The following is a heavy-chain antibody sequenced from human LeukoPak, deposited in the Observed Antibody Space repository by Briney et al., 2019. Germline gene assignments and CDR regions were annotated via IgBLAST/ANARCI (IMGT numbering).Heavy chain of an antibody. V-gene: IGHV1-69*13. CDR3: ARVIVTYYDSSGYPPRYFDY. CDR1: GYSFTSYD. Sequence: SVKVSCKASGYSFTSYDISWVRQAPGQGLEWMGGIIPIFGTANYAQKFQGRVTITADESTSTAYMELSSLRSEDTAVYYCARVIVTYYDSSGYPPRYFDYWGQGTLVTVSS. D-gene: IGHD3-22*01. J-gene: IGHJ4*02. CDR2: IIPIFGTA.